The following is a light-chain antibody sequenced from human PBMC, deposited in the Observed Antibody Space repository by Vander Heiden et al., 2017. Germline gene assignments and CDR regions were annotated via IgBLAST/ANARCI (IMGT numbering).Light chain of an antibody. CDR3: LQDDNFPLT. V-gene: IGKV1-33*01. Sequence: DIQMTQSPSSLSASVGDRVTITCQASQDISNYLNWYQQKPGKAPKLLIYDVSNWETGVPSRFSGSGSGTDFTLTISSVQPEDIATYYCLQDDNFPLTFGGGTKVEIK. CDR2: DVS. J-gene: IGKJ4*01. CDR1: QDISNY.